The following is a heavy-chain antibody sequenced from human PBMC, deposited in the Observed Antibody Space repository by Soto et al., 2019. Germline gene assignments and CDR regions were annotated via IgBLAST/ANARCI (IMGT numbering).Heavy chain of an antibody. D-gene: IGHD5-12*01. CDR2: IVVGSGNT. CDR3: AAASLGYSGYENYYYYGMDV. J-gene: IGHJ6*02. CDR1: GFTFTSSA. Sequence: SVKVSCKASGFTFTSSAMQWVRQARGQRLEGIGWIVVGSGNTNYAQKFQERVTITRDMSTSTAYMELSSLRSEDAAVYYFAAASLGYSGYENYYYYGMDVWG. V-gene: IGHV1-58*02.